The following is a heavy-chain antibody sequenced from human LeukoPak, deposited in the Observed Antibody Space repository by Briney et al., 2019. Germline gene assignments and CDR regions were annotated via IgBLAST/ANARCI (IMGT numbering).Heavy chain of an antibody. J-gene: IGHJ6*03. V-gene: IGHV1-69*13. CDR3: ARLSTYYYYMDV. CDR1: GGTFSSYA. Sequence: EASVKVSCKASGGTFSSYAISWVRQAPGQGLEWMGGIIPIFGTANYAQKFQGRVTITADESTSTAYMELSSLRSEDTAVYYCARLSTYYYYMDVWGKGTTVTISS. CDR2: IIPIFGTA.